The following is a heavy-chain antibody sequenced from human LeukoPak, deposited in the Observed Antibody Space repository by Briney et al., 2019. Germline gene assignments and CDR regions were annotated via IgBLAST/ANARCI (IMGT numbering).Heavy chain of an antibody. D-gene: IGHD1-26*01. CDR1: GYTLTELS. CDR3: ATIQAGATTDYYYYGMDV. J-gene: IGHJ6*02. V-gene: IGHV1-24*01. CDR2: FDPEDGET. Sequence: ASVNVSCKVSGYTLTELSMHWVRQAPGKGLEWMGGFDPEDGETIYAQKFQGRVTMTEDTSTDTAYMELSSLRSEDTAVYYCATIQAGATTDYYYYGMDVWGQGTTVTVSS.